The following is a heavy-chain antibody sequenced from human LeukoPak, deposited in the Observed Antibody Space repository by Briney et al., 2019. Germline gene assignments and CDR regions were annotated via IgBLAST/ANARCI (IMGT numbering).Heavy chain of an antibody. V-gene: IGHV1-8*03. CDR2: MNPNSGNT. CDR3: ARGKKYSSSWYWFDP. Sequence: ASVKVSCKASGYTFTSYGISWVRQATGQGLEWMGWMNPNSGNTGYAQKFQGRVTITRNTSISTAYMELSSLRSEDTAVYYCARGKKYSSSWYWFDPWGQGTLVTVSS. CDR1: GYTFTSYG. J-gene: IGHJ5*02. D-gene: IGHD6-13*01.